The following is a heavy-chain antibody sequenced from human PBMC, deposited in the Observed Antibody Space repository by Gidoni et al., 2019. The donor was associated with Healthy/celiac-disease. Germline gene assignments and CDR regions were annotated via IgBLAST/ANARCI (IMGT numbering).Heavy chain of an antibody. Sequence: QPQLQESGPGLVKPAETLALTCTVSGGSSSSSSYYWGWIRQPPGKGMEWIGSLYYSGSTYYYPSLKSRFTISVDTSKNQFSLKLSSVTAADTAVYYCARESDSSGFFFRYFDYWGQGTLVTVSS. CDR2: LYYSGST. V-gene: IGHV4-39*07. J-gene: IGHJ4*02. CDR1: GGSSSSSSYY. CDR3: ARESDSSGFFFRYFDY. D-gene: IGHD3-22*01.